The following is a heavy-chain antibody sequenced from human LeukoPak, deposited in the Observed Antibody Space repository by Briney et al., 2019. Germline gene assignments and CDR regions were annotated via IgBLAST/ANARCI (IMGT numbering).Heavy chain of an antibody. V-gene: IGHV4-39*07. J-gene: IGHJ4*02. Sequence: SETLSLTCTVSGGSISSSSYYWGWIRQPPGKGLEWIASIYYSGNTYYNASLKSRVTMSVDTSKNQFSLRLSSVTAADTAVYYCYSDFWSAVDYWGQGTLVTVSS. CDR1: GGSISSSSYY. CDR2: IYYSGNT. CDR3: YSDFWSAVDY. D-gene: IGHD3-3*01.